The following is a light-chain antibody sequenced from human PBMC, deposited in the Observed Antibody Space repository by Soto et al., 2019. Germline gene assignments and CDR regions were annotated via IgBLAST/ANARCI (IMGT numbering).Light chain of an antibody. Sequence: QSALTQPASVSGSPGQSITISCTGTSSDVGGYNYVSWYQQHPGKAPKFMIYDVSNRPSGVSNRFSGSKSGNTASLTISGLQAEDEADYYCSSYTSSSTLVFGVGTKVTVL. CDR3: SSYTSSSTLV. J-gene: IGLJ2*01. CDR2: DVS. CDR1: SSDVGGYNY. V-gene: IGLV2-14*01.